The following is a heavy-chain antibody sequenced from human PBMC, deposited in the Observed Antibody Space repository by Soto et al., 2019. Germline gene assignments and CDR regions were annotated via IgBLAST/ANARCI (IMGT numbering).Heavy chain of an antibody. CDR2: IHYSGST. Sequence: QVQLQESGPGLVKPSQTLSLTCTVSGGSISSGDYYWSWIRQPPGKGLEWIGYIHYSGSTYYNPSLKSRVTISVDTSQNQFSLKLSPVTAADTAVYYCARKSGGPAHWFDPWGQGTLVTVSS. D-gene: IGHD2-15*01. V-gene: IGHV4-30-4*01. CDR1: GGSISSGDYY. J-gene: IGHJ5*02. CDR3: ARKSGGPAHWFDP.